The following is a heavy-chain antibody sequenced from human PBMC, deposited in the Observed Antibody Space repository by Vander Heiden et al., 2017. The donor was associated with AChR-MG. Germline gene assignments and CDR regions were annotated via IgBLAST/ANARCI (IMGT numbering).Heavy chain of an antibody. CDR1: GYTFNNYW. J-gene: IGHJ4*02. V-gene: IGHV5-10-1*03. CDR2: IDPSDSYT. CDR3: ARSRPVGATEGICEY. D-gene: IGHD1-26*01. Sequence: EVQLVQSGAEAKKPGESLRISCKGSGYTFNNYWIIWVRQLPGKGLQWMGRIDPSDSYTDYSPSFQGHVTISADRSNSTAYLQWTYLKAADTAIYYGARSRPVGATEGICEYWGQGSLGTVSS.